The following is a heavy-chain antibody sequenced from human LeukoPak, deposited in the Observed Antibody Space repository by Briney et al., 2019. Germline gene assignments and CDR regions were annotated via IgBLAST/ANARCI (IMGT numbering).Heavy chain of an antibody. Sequence: PGGSLRLSCAASGFTFSSYAMTWVRQAPGKGLEWVGRIKSKADGETIDYAAPVKGRFTFSRDDSKNMLYLQMNSLKSEDTAVYYCSTLTSRGLSDSWGQGTLVTVSS. J-gene: IGHJ4*02. D-gene: IGHD1-20*01. CDR1: GFTFSSYA. V-gene: IGHV3-15*01. CDR2: IKSKADGETI. CDR3: STLTSRGLSDS.